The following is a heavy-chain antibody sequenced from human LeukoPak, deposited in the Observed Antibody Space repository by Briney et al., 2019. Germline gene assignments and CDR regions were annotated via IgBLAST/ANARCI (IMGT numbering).Heavy chain of an antibody. D-gene: IGHD3-16*02. CDR2: IYYTGST. V-gene: IGHV4-59*01. CDR1: GGSISRDY. J-gene: IGHJ4*02. CDR3: ARDLTFGGVIVIRGVPGVPGY. Sequence: SETLSLTCTVSGGSISRDYWSWIRQPPGKGLEWIGYIYYTGSTNYNPSLNSRVTISLETSKNQFSLNLSSVTAADTAVYYCARDLTFGGVIVIRGVPGVPGYWGQGTLVTVSS.